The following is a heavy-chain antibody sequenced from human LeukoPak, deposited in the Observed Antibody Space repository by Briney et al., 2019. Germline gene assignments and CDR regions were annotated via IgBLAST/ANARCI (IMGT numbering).Heavy chain of an antibody. CDR3: AIDGSLRNY. CDR2: INPNSCGT. CDR1: GYTFTGYY. J-gene: IGHJ4*02. D-gene: IGHD1-26*01. Sequence: SVNVSCKACGYTFTGYYMHWVRQAPGQGLEGMGWINPNSCGTNYAQKFQGRVTMTRDTPLRTAYMELSRLRSDDTAVYYCAIDGSLRNYWGQGTLVTVSS. V-gene: IGHV1-2*02.